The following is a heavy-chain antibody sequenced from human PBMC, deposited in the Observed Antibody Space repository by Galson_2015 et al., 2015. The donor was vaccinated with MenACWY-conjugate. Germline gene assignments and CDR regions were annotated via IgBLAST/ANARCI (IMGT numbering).Heavy chain of an antibody. V-gene: IGHV3-7*03. J-gene: IGHJ6*02. D-gene: IGHD4-17*01. CDR2: LHQDGGRK. CDR3: VRDGDYGDNEGMDV. CDR1: GFRFTDYW. Sequence: SLRLSCAASGFRFTDYWMTWVRQAPGKGLEWVANLHQDGGRKYYADSLKGRFTISRDNAKNSVFLQMTSLRPEDTAVYYCVRDGDYGDNEGMDVWGQGTTVTVSS.